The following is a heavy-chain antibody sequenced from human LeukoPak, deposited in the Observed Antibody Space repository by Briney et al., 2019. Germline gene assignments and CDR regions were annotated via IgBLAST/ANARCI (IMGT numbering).Heavy chain of an antibody. J-gene: IGHJ1*01. V-gene: IGHV3-33*08. Sequence: GGSLRLSCAASGFTFSSYGMSWVRQAPGKGLEWVAVIWYDGSNKYYTDSVKGRFTISRDNSKNTLYLQMNSLRAEDTAVYYCARADDSSGLGFQHWGQGTLVTVSS. CDR1: GFTFSSYG. CDR2: IWYDGSNK. CDR3: ARADDSSGLGFQH. D-gene: IGHD3-22*01.